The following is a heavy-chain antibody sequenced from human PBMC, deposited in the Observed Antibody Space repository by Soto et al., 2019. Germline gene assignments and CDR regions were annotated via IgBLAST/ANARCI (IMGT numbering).Heavy chain of an antibody. V-gene: IGHV3-33*01. J-gene: IGHJ6*02. CDR2: IWYDGSNK. D-gene: IGHD3-22*01. CDR1: GFTFSSYG. CDR3: ARGYYDALYYYGMDV. Sequence: PEVSLRLSCAASGFTFSSYGMHWGHQAPGKGLEWVAVIWYDGSNKYYADSVKGRFTISRDNSKNTLYLQMNSLRAEDTAVYYCARGYYDALYYYGMDVWGQGATVTVSS.